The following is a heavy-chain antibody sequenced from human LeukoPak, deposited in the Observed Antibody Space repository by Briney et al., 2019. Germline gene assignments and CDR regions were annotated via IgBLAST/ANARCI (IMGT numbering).Heavy chain of an antibody. CDR3: AKDAGYSGSYWRPFDY. D-gene: IGHD1-26*01. Sequence: GGSLRLSCTVSGFTLSSYEMSWIRQAPGKGLEWVSSIDYSGGSSYYADSVEGRFTISRDDSKNTLYLQLNSLRAEDTAVYYCAKDAGYSGSYWRPFDYWGQGTLVTVSS. CDR2: IDYSGGSS. V-gene: IGHV3-23*01. CDR1: GFTLSSYE. J-gene: IGHJ4*02.